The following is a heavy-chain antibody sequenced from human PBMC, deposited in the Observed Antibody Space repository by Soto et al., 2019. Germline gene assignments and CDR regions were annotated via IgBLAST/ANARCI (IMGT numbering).Heavy chain of an antibody. V-gene: IGHV3-7*01. CDR2: IKQDGSEK. CDR3: AREGAAAGSVYYYYMDV. J-gene: IGHJ6*03. Sequence: GGSLRLSCAASGFTFSSYWMSWVRQAPGKGLEWVANIKQDGSEKYYVDSVKGRFTISRDNAKNSLYLQMNSLRAEDTAVYYCAREGAAAGSVYYYYMDVWGKGTTVTVSS. CDR1: GFTFSSYW. D-gene: IGHD6-13*01.